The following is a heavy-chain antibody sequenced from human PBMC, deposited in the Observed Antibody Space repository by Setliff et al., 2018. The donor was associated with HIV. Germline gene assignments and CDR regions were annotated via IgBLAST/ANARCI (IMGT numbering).Heavy chain of an antibody. D-gene: IGHD2-2*01. CDR1: GGFISSYY. V-gene: IGHV4-59*08. Sequence: SETLSLTCSISGGFISSYYWTWIRQAPGKGLEWIGHVYYTGSTNYNPSVKSRVTISVDTSKNQFSLKLSSVTAADTAVYYCARGHPIVPTGLVSFYFDHWGQGTLVTVSS. CDR3: ARGHPIVPTGLVSFYFDH. CDR2: VYYTGST. J-gene: IGHJ4*02.